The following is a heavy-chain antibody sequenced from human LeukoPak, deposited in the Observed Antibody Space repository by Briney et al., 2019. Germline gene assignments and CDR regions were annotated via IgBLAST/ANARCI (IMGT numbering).Heavy chain of an antibody. V-gene: IGHV4-39*01. J-gene: IGHJ4*02. D-gene: IGHD3-22*01. Sequence: SETLSLTCTVSGGSISSNSYYWGWIRQPPGKGLEWIGSIYYSGTTYYNPSLQSRFTISVDTSKNQFSLWLSSVTAADTAVYYCARLETYDSTLDYWGQGTLVTVSS. CDR2: IYYSGTT. CDR3: ARLETYDSTLDY. CDR1: GGSISSNSYY.